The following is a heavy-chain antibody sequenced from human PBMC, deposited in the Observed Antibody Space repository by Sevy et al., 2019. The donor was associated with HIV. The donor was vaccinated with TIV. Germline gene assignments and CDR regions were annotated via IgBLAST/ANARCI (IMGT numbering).Heavy chain of an antibody. J-gene: IGHJ4*02. Sequence: ASVKVSCKASGYTFTGYYMHWVRQAPGQGLEWMGWINPNSGGTNYAQMFQGRVTMTRDTSISTAYMELSRLRSDDTAVYYCARAEETGRYYYDSSGYYQYYFDYWGQGTLVTVSS. D-gene: IGHD3-22*01. CDR3: ARAEETGRYYYDSSGYYQYYFDY. CDR1: GYTFTGYY. CDR2: INPNSGGT. V-gene: IGHV1-2*02.